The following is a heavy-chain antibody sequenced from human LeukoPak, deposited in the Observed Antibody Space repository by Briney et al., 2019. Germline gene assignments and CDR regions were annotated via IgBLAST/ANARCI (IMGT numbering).Heavy chain of an antibody. CDR3: ARIRDGYNDAYDI. D-gene: IGHD5-24*01. V-gene: IGHV1-46*01. Sequence: ASVKVSCKASGYTFTSYYIHLVRQSAGQQGKWMTINNPSDGSTTNSQKFEGRVTMTRDTSTSTVYMELSGLRSEDTALYYCARIRDGYNDAYDIWGQGTMVTVSS. J-gene: IGHJ3*02. CDR2: NNPSDGST. CDR1: GYTFTSYY.